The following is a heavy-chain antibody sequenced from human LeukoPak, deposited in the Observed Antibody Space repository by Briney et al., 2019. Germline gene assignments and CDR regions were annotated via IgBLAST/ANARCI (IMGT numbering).Heavy chain of an antibody. J-gene: IGHJ5*01. Sequence: SETLSLTCTVSSDSFSSNRFNWAWIRQTPGKGLEWIGTIHYSGDTYYNPSLNSRVTISVDTSKNQFSLKLSSVTAADTAVYYCARRGGFWSGANWFDSWGQGTLVTVSS. V-gene: IGHV4-39*01. D-gene: IGHD3-3*01. CDR2: IHYSGDT. CDR1: SDSFSSNRFN. CDR3: ARRGGFWSGANWFDS.